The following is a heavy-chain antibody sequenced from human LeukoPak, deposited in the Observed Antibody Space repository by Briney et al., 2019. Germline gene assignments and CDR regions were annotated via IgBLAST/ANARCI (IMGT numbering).Heavy chain of an antibody. V-gene: IGHV5-51*01. Sequence: GESLNIPCKGSGYSLAIYWIGWVRQMPGKGLEWMGTMYPGDSDTRYSPSFQGQVTISADKSISTVYLQWSSLKASDTAMYYCARLSSADGRYVDYWRQGTLVTVSS. CDR3: ARLSSADGRYVDY. CDR1: GYSLAIYW. J-gene: IGHJ4*02. D-gene: IGHD6-6*01. CDR2: MYPGDSDT.